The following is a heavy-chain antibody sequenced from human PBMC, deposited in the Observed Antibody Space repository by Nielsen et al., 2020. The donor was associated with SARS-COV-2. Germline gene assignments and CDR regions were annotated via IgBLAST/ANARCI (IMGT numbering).Heavy chain of an antibody. CDR1: GITYINYG. D-gene: IGHD7-27*01. CDR3: ARGNGWGSYFDY. CDR2: ISYDGSEK. J-gene: IGHJ4*02. Sequence: GGSLRLSCEASGITYINYGMSWVRQAPGKGLEWVAVISYDGSEKYFADSVKGRFTISRDNSKNTLYLHMNSLRAEDTAVYYCARGNGWGSYFDYWGQGTLVTVSS. V-gene: IGHV3-30*03.